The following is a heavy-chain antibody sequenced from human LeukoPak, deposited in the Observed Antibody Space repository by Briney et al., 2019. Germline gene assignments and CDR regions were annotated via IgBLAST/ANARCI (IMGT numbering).Heavy chain of an antibody. D-gene: IGHD6-6*01. CDR1: GFTFSSYS. J-gene: IGHJ4*02. CDR3: ARDFDSSSSGDY. Sequence: GGSLRLSCAASGFTFSSYSMNWVSQAPGKGLVWVSSISSSSSYIYYADSVKGRFTISRDNAKNSLYLQMNSLRAEDTAVYYCARDFDSSSSGDYWGQGTLVTVSS. V-gene: IGHV3-21*01. CDR2: ISSSSSYI.